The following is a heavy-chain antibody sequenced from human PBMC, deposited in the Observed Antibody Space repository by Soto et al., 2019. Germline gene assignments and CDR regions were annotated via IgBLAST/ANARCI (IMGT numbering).Heavy chain of an antibody. V-gene: IGHV3-23*01. CDR3: ARDSGHLSTYVSDALDF. J-gene: IGHJ3*01. Sequence: GGSLRLSCAASGFAFTNYAMTWVRQAPGKGLECVSAISGNGGTTFSADSVKGRFAISRDNSKNIVYFQMNNLRVEDTGLYYCARDSGHLSTYVSDALDFWGRGTMVTVSS. CDR1: GFAFTNYA. CDR2: ISGNGGTT. D-gene: IGHD3-10*02.